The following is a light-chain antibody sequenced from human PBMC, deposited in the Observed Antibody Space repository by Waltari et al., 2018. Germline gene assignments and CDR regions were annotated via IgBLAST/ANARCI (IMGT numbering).Light chain of an antibody. CDR3: QVWDNSSDHVV. V-gene: IGLV3-21*03. Sequence: SYVLTQPPSVSVAPRKTARITCGGNNIGRNSVHWYPQKPGQAPVLVVYDDSARPSGIPERFSGSNSGNTATLTISRVEAGDEADYYCQVWDNSSDHVVFGGGTNLTVL. CDR2: DDS. CDR1: NIGRNS. J-gene: IGLJ2*01.